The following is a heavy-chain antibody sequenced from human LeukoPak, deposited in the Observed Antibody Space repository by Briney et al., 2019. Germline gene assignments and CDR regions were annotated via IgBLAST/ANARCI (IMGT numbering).Heavy chain of an antibody. D-gene: IGHD3-10*01. CDR1: GFTFSTYG. CDR3: AREEVRPGFGELSLGYWFDP. CDR2: IWNDASNK. V-gene: IGHV3-33*01. J-gene: IGHJ5*02. Sequence: GGSLRLSCAASGFTFSTYGMHWVRQAPGKGLEWVAVIWNDASNKYYADSVKGRFTISRDNSKNTLYLQMNRLRAEDTAVYYCAREEVRPGFGELSLGYWFDPWGQGTLVTVSS.